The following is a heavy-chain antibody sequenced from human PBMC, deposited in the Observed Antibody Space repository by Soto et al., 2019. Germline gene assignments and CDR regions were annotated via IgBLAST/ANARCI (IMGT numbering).Heavy chain of an antibody. CDR3: ARRGHSYGSSDY. CDR2: IDPSDSSV. J-gene: IGHJ4*02. CDR1: GYNFSKYW. D-gene: IGHD3-10*01. V-gene: IGHV5-10-1*01. Sequence: PGESLKISCKASGYNFSKYWISWVRQMPGKGLEWMGRIDPSDSSVDYSPSFQGHVTISADKSITTAFPHWSSLKASDTAIYYCARRGHSYGSSDYWGQGTLVTVSS.